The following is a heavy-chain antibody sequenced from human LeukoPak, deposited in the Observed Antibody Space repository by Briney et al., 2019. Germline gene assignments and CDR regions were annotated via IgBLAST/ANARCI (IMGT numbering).Heavy chain of an antibody. Sequence: SETLSLTCAVYGGSFSGYYWNWIRQSPGRGLEWIGEINHSGITNYNPSLKSRVTISVDTSKNQFSLNLSSVTAADTAVYYCAIDFVVVTETATALWGQGTLVTVSS. V-gene: IGHV4-34*01. D-gene: IGHD2-21*02. J-gene: IGHJ4*02. CDR3: AIDFVVVTETATAL. CDR2: INHSGIT. CDR1: GGSFSGYY.